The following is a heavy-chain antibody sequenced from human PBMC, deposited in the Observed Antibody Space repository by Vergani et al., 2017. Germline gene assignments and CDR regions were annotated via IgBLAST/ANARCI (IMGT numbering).Heavy chain of an antibody. CDR2: IKQDGSET. D-gene: IGHD3-3*01. Sequence: EVQLVESGGGLVQPGGSLRLSCAASGFTFSSYWMSWVRQAPGKGLEWVANIKQDGSETYYVDSVKGRFTISRDNAKNSLYLQMNSLRAEDTAVYYCAIEGTYYDFWSGYGDAFEIWGQGTMVTVSS. CDR3: AIEGTYYDFWSGYGDAFEI. V-gene: IGHV3-7*01. J-gene: IGHJ3*02. CDR1: GFTFSSYW.